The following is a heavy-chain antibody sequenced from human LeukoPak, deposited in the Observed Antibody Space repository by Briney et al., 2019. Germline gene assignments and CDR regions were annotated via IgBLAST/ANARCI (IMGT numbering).Heavy chain of an antibody. D-gene: IGHD2-15*01. V-gene: IGHV3-33*01. CDR3: ARGGDIVVVVAADYFDY. CDR1: GLTFSSYG. J-gene: IGHJ4*02. CDR2: IWYDGSNK. Sequence: GRSLRLSCAASGLTFSSYGMHWVRQAPGKGLEWVAVIWYDGSNKYYADSVKGRFTISRDNSKNTLYLQMNSLRAEDTAVYYCARGGDIVVVVAADYFDYWGQGTLVTVSS.